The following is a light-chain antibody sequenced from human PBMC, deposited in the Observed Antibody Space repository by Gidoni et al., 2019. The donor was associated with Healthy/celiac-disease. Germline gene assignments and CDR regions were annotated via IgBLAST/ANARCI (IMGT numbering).Light chain of an antibody. CDR2: SNN. CDR3: AAWDDSLNGRYV. CDR1: SSKIGRNT. J-gene: IGLJ1*01. Sequence: QSVLTQPPSASGTPGQRVTSSCSGSSSKIGRNTVNWYQQLPGTAPKLLIYSNNQRPSGVPDRFSGSKSGTSASLAISGLQSEDEADYYCAAWDDSLNGRYVFGTGTKVTVL. V-gene: IGLV1-44*01.